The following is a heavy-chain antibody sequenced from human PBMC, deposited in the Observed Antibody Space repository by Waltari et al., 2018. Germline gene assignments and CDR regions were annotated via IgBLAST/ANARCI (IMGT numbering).Heavy chain of an antibody. Sequence: EVQLVESGGGLVQPGGSLRLSCTASVFTFSRYPMHVVRQAPGKGLECVSAINNNGGSTYYANSVKGRFTISRDNSKNTLYLRMGSLRAEDMGVYYCAREDDGYFDYWGQGTLVTVSS. CDR3: AREDDGYFDY. V-gene: IGHV3-64*01. D-gene: IGHD1-1*01. CDR1: VFTFSRYP. CDR2: INNNGGST. J-gene: IGHJ4*02.